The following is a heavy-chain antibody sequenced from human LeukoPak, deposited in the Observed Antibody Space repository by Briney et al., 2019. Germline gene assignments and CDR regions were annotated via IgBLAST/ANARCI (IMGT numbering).Heavy chain of an antibody. CDR1: GGTFSSYA. D-gene: IGHD6-13*01. CDR2: IISIFGTA. Sequence: GASVKVSCKASGGTFSSYAISWVRQAPGQGLEWMGGIISIFGTANYAQKFQGRVTITADESTSTAYMELSSLRSEDTAVYYCARETRYSSSWYLYAFDIWGQGTMVTVSS. J-gene: IGHJ3*02. V-gene: IGHV1-69*01. CDR3: ARETRYSSSWYLYAFDI.